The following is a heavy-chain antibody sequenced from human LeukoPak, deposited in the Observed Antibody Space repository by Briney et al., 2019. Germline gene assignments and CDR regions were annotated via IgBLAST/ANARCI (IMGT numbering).Heavy chain of an antibody. CDR2: INPSDGVI. CDR3: ARRVLYSSSSYYFDY. CDR1: GYTFTRYY. D-gene: IGHD6-6*01. J-gene: IGHJ4*02. Sequence: ASVKVSCKASGYTFTRYYMHWVRQAPGQGLEWMGIINPSDGVIDYAQKFQDRVTMTRDTSTSTVYMELSSLRSEDTAVYYCARRVLYSSSSYYFDYWGQGTLVTVSS. V-gene: IGHV1-46*01.